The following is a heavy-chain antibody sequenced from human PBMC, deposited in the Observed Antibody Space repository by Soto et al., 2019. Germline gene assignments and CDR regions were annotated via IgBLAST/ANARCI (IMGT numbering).Heavy chain of an antibody. CDR3: ARDGGDRNGYHDAFDI. CDR2: IWFDGVTK. J-gene: IGHJ3*02. CDR1: GFTFSSYG. Sequence: PGGPLRHSCTASGFTFSSYGMHRVRKAKGKGLEWVAVIWFDGVTKYYADSVKGRFTISRDNSKNTLYLQMNSLRGEDTAVYYCARDGGDRNGYHDAFDIWGQGTMVTVSS. V-gene: IGHV3-33*01. D-gene: IGHD3-22*01.